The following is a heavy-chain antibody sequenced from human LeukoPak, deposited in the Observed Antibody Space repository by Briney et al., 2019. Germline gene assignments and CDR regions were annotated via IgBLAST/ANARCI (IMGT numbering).Heavy chain of an antibody. CDR2: INHSRST. CDR1: GGSFSGYY. D-gene: IGHD3-10*01. CDR3: ARGRSYYVSGSSGLFDY. J-gene: IGHJ4*02. V-gene: IGHV4-34*01. Sequence: PSETLSLTCAVYGGSFSGYYWSWIRQPLGKGLEWIGEINHSRSTNYNPSLKSRVTISVDTSKNQFSLKLSSVTAADTAVYYCARGRSYYVSGSSGLFDYWGQGTLVTVSS.